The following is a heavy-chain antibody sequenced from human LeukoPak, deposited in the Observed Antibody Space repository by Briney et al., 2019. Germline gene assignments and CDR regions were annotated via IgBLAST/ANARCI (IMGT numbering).Heavy chain of an antibody. CDR2: ISSSSSYI. J-gene: IGHJ4*02. V-gene: IGHV3-21*01. D-gene: IGHD6-13*01. CDR1: GFTFSSYS. Sequence: GGSLRLSCAASGFTFSSYSMNWVRQAPGKGLEWVSPISSSSSYIYYADSVKGRFTISRDNAKNSLYLQMNSLRAEDTAVYYCARDTSSWYLGGDYYFDYWGQGTLVTVSS. CDR3: ARDTSSWYLGGDYYFDY.